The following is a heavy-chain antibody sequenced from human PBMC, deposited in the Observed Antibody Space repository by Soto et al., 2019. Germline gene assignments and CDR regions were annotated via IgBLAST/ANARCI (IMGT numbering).Heavy chain of an antibody. CDR1: GYTFTSYG. CDR2: ISAYNGNT. CDR3: ARGIFGYSSGWPIDY. Sequence: ASVKVSCKASGYTFTSYGISWVRQAPGQGLEWMGWISAYNGNTNYAQKLQGRVTMTTDTSTSTAYMELRSLRSDDTAVYYCARGIFGYSSGWPIDYWGQGTLVTVS. V-gene: IGHV1-18*01. D-gene: IGHD6-19*01. J-gene: IGHJ4*02.